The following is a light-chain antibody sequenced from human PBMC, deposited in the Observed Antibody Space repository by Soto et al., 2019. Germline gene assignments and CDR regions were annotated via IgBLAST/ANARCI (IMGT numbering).Light chain of an antibody. V-gene: IGLV2-8*01. CDR1: SSDVGGYNY. CDR3: TSYAGSNNRGV. Sequence: QSALTQPPSASGSPGQSVTISCTGTSSDVGGYNYISWYQHHPGKAPKLMIYEVSQRPSGVPDRFSGSKSGNTASLTDSGLHAEDEADYYCTSYAGSNNRGVFGSGTKLTVL. J-gene: IGLJ1*01. CDR2: EVS.